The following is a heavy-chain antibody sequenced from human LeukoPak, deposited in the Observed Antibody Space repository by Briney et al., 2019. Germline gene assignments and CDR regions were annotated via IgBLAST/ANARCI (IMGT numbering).Heavy chain of an antibody. J-gene: IGHJ5*02. Sequence: PGGSLRLSCAASGFTFSTYDMHWVRQATGKGLEWVSAIGTAGDSFYPDSVKGRFTMSRENARNSVYLQMNSLRAEDTAVYYCVRGCMFCRWKTYFDPWGQGTLVTVPS. D-gene: IGHD2-8*01. CDR2: IGTAGDS. V-gene: IGHV3-13*01. CDR3: VRGCMFCRWKTYFDP. CDR1: GFTFSTYD.